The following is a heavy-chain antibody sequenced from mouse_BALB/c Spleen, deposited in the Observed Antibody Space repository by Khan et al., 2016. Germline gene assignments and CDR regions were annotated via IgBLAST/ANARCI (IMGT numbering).Heavy chain of an antibody. D-gene: IGHD2-14*01. V-gene: IGHV1-80*01. J-gene: IGHJ3*01. CDR3: ARGTPFAS. CDR2: IYPGDGDT. CDR1: GYAFSGYW. Sequence: QVQLQQSGAELVRPGSSVKISCKASGYAFSGYWMNWVKQRPGQGLEWIGQIYPGDGDTNYNGKFKGKATLTSDTSSSTAYMQLSSLTSEDSAVSCCARGTPFASWGQGTLVTVSA.